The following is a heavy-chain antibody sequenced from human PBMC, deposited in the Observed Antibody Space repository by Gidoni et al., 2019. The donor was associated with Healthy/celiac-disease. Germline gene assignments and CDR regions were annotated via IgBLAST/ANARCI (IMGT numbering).Heavy chain of an antibody. CDR1: GGSISSYY. CDR2: IYYSGST. J-gene: IGHJ4*02. Sequence: QVQLQESGPGLVKPSETLSLTCTVSGGSISSYYWSWIRQPPGKGLEWIGYIYYSGSTNYNPSLKSRVTISVDTSKNQFSLKLSSVTAADTAVYYCARDYYDSSGYLDWGQGTLVTVSS. CDR3: ARDYYDSSGYLD. D-gene: IGHD3-22*01. V-gene: IGHV4-59*01.